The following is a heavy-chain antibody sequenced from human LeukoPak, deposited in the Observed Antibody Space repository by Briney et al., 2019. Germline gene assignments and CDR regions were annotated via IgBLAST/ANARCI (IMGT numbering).Heavy chain of an antibody. J-gene: IGHJ3*02. D-gene: IGHD6-19*01. CDR3: ARKKGSGWDSWAFDI. CDR2: FYYSGST. Sequence: PSETLSLTCTVSGGSIRSYYWSWIRQPPGTGLEWIGYFYYSGSTNYNPSLKSRVTLSVDPSKNQFSLKLNSVTAADTAVYYCARKKGSGWDSWAFDIWGQGTMATVSS. V-gene: IGHV4-59*01. CDR1: GGSIRSYY.